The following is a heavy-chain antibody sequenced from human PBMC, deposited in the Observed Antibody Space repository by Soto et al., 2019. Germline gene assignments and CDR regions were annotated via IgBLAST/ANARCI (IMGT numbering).Heavy chain of an antibody. J-gene: IGHJ6*02. CDR1: GYSFTSYW. V-gene: IGHV5-51*01. CDR2: IYPGDSDA. D-gene: IGHD3-9*01. CDR3: ARLYSDILPGSADYYGMDV. Sequence: PGESLKISCKGSGYSFTSYWIGWVRQMPGKGLEWMGIIYPGDSDARYSPSFQGQVTISADKSISTAYLQWSSLKASDTAMYYCARLYSDILPGSADYYGMDVWGQGTTVTVSS.